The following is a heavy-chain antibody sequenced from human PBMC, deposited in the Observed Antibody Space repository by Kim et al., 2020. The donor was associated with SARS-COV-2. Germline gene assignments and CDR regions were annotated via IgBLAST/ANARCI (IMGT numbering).Heavy chain of an antibody. J-gene: IGHJ4*02. CDR1: GFTFSNAW. V-gene: IGHV3-15*01. CDR3: TTDLHDYGDRDY. Sequence: GGSLRLSCAASGFTFSNAWMSWVRQAPGKRLEWVGRVKSKSDGATTDYAAPVKGRFTISRDDSKNTLYLQMNSLKTEDTAVYYCTTDLHDYGDRDYWGQGTLVTVSS. D-gene: IGHD4-17*01. CDR2: VKSKSDGATT.